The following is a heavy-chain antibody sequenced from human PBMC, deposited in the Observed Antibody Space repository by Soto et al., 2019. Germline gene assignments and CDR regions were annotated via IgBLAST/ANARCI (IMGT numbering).Heavy chain of an antibody. V-gene: IGHV1-69*12. Sequence: QVQLVQSGVEVKKPGSSVKVSCKASGGTLNSYAIDWVRQAPGQGLEWMGGIIPIFGNTYYAQRLQGRVKLTADESTRTVNMELSTLTSEDTAVYYCARGTVTGSEYNFYYYGMDAWGQGTTVIVSS. J-gene: IGHJ6*02. D-gene: IGHD1-1*01. CDR1: GGTLNSYA. CDR2: IIPIFGNT. CDR3: ARGTVTGSEYNFYYYGMDA.